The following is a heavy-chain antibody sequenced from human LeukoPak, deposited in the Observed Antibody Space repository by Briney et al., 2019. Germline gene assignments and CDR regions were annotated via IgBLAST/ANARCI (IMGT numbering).Heavy chain of an antibody. D-gene: IGHD2-15*01. V-gene: IGHV4-30-4*01. Sequence: PSQTLSLTCTVTGGSIISGDYFWSWIRQPPGKGLEWIGYIYYSGSTYYNSSLKSRVTISIDTSKNQFSLKLSSVTAADTAVYYCAREKCSGGICYSGFDCWGQGTLVTVSS. CDR2: IYYSGST. J-gene: IGHJ4*02. CDR3: AREKCSGGICYSGFDC. CDR1: GGSIISGDYF.